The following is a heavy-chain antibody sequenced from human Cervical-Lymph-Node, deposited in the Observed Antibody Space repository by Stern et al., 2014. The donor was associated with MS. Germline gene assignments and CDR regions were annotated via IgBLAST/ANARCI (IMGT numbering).Heavy chain of an antibody. CDR1: GASFTDNY. CDR3: ARERKVERSARVFVSFDV. D-gene: IGHD1-1*01. J-gene: IGHJ3*01. V-gene: IGHV4-34*01. CDR2: INHSGTT. Sequence: QVQLQQWGAGLLRPSETLSLTCAVHGASFTDNYWSWIRQTPGKGLEWIGEINHSGTTHHNPSLMSRVTLAVDTSKNQFSLKLNSGTAADTAVYYCARERKVERSARVFVSFDVWGQGTLLTVSS.